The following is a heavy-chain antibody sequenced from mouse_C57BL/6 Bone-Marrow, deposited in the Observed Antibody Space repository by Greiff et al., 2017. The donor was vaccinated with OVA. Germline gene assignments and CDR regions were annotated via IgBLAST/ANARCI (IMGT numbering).Heavy chain of an antibody. D-gene: IGHD1-1*01. CDR1: GYTFTSYW. Sequence: QVQLQQPGAELVRPGTSVKLSCTASGYTFTSYWMHWLKQRPGQGLEWIGVIDPSDSYTNYNQKFKGKATLTVDTSSSTAYMQLSSLTSEDSAVYYCARSGYGKAWFAYWGQGTLVTVSA. J-gene: IGHJ3*01. V-gene: IGHV1-59*01. CDR3: ARSGYGKAWFAY. CDR2: IDPSDSYT.